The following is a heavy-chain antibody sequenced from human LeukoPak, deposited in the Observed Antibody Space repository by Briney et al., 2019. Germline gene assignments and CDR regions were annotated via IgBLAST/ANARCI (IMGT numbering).Heavy chain of an antibody. CDR1: GFTFSSYS. Sequence: PGGSLRLSCAASGFTFSSYSMNWVRQAPGKGLEWVSYISSSSSTIYYADSVKGRFTISRDNAKNSLYLQMNSLRAEDTAVYYCARGDPYYYGSGSYSYFDYWGQGTLVTVSS. J-gene: IGHJ4*02. CDR3: ARGDPYYYGSGSYSYFDY. V-gene: IGHV3-48*01. CDR2: ISSSSSTI. D-gene: IGHD3-10*01.